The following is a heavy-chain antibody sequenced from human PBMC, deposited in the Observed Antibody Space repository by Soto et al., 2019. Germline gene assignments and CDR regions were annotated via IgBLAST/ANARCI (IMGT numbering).Heavy chain of an antibody. V-gene: IGHV3-53*01. J-gene: IGHJ6*02. CDR3: ARAPGTGYDFWSGYLGYGMDV. CDR2: IYSGGST. Sequence: GGSLRLSCAASGFTVSSNYMSWVRQAPGKGLEWVSVIYSGGSTYYADSVKGRFTISRDNSKNTLYLQMNSLRAEDTAVYYCARAPGTGYDFWSGYLGYGMDVWGQGTTVTVSS. CDR1: GFTVSSNY. D-gene: IGHD3-3*01.